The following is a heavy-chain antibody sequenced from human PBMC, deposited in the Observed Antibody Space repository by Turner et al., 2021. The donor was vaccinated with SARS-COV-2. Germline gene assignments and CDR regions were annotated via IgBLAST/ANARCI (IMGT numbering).Heavy chain of an antibody. CDR2: IWYDGNNK. D-gene: IGHD2-8*01. CDR3: ARDQLGVEATWFDP. CDR1: GFTFSSYG. Sequence: QVQLVESGGGVVQPGSSLRLSCAASGFTFSSYGMHWVRQAPGKGLEWVAVIWYDGNNKYYTDSVKGRFTISRDNSKNTLYLQMNSLRAEDTAVYYCARDQLGVEATWFDPWGQGTLVTVSS. J-gene: IGHJ5*02. V-gene: IGHV3-33*01.